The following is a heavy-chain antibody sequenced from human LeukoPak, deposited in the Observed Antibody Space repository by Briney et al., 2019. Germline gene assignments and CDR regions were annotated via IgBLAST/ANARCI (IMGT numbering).Heavy chain of an antibody. Sequence: GASVKVSCKASGYTFTSYVISWVRQAPGPRREWLGWISAYNGNTNYAQKLQGRVSMTTDTSTSTAYMELRSLRSDDTAVYYCARVWGVGGWFDPWGQGTLVTVSS. J-gene: IGHJ5*02. V-gene: IGHV1-18*01. D-gene: IGHD3-16*01. CDR2: ISAYNGNT. CDR1: GYTFTSYV. CDR3: ARVWGVGGWFDP.